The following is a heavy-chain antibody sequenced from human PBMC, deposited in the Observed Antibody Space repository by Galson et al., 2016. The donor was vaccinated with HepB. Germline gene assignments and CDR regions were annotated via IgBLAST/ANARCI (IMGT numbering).Heavy chain of an antibody. J-gene: IGHJ4*02. CDR2: IYYSGNT. CDR1: GGSISSNNYY. D-gene: IGHD3-16*01. Sequence: ETLSLTCTVSGGSISSNNYYWGWIRQPPGKGLEWIGSIYYSGNTYYNPSLPSLKSRVTISVDTSKNQFSLRLTSVTAADTAIYYCARGPWGHQDYWGQRTLVTVSS. CDR3: ARGPWGHQDY. V-gene: IGHV4-39*01.